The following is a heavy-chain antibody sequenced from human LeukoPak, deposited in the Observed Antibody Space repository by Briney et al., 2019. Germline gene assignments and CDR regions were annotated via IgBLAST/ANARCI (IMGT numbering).Heavy chain of an antibody. CDR1: GFTFNIYA. Sequence: GGSLRLSCAASGFTFNIYAMSWVRQAPGKGLEWVSGISGSGVSTYYAESVKGRFTISRDNSKNTLYLQMNSLRAEDTALYYCAKPLMITTGYFFDTWGQGTPVTVSS. CDR3: AKPLMITTGYFFDT. J-gene: IGHJ4*02. V-gene: IGHV3-23*01. CDR2: ISGSGVST. D-gene: IGHD2-8*02.